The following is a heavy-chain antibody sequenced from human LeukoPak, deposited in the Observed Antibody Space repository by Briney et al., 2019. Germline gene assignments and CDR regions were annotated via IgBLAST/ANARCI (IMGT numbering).Heavy chain of an antibody. CDR2: ISSSSSYI. CDR1: GFTFSSCS. D-gene: IGHD3-10*01. Sequence: GGSLRLSCAASGFTFSSCSMNWVRQAPGKGLEWVSSISSSSSYIYYADSVKGRFTISRDNAKNSLYLQMNSLRAEDTAVYYCARDRFDYGSGSPDYWGQGTLVTVSS. CDR3: ARDRFDYGSGSPDY. V-gene: IGHV3-21*01. J-gene: IGHJ4*02.